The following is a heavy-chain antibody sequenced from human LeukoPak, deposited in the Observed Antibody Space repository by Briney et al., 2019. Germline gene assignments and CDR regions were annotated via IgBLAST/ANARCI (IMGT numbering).Heavy chain of an antibody. D-gene: IGHD2-8*01. V-gene: IGHV5-51*01. CDR3: ARRYCTDGLCYSSAFDV. J-gene: IGHJ3*01. Sequence: GESLKISCKGSGYSFTNYWIGWVRQMPGKGLEWMGIIYPGDSDTRYSPSFQGQVTISADKSISTAYLQWSSLKASDTAVYYCARRYCTDGLCYSSAFDVWGQGTMVTVSS. CDR1: GYSFTNYW. CDR2: IYPGDSDT.